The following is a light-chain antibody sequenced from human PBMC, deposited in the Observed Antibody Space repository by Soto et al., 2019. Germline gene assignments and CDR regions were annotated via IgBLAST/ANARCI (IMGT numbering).Light chain of an antibody. CDR2: DVT. CDR1: SSDVGAYKY. CDR3: AAWDDNFSTYV. Sequence: QSVLTQPRSVSGSPGQSVTISCTGTSSDVGAYKYVSWYQHYPGEAPKVMIYDVTQWPSGVPDRFSGSKSGTSASLAISGLRSEDEADYYCAAWDDNFSTYVFGSGTKVTVL. J-gene: IGLJ1*01. V-gene: IGLV2-11*01.